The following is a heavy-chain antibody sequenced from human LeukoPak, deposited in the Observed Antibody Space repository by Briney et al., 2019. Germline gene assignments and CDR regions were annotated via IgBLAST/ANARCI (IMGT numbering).Heavy chain of an antibody. CDR1: GFTFSSYS. Sequence: GGSLRLSCAASGFTFSSYSMNWVRQAPGKGLEWVSSISGSSYYIYYADSVKGRFTISRDNAKNSLYLQMNSLRAEDTAVYYCAKDWEAYCGGDCYSAFDYWGQGTLVTVSS. V-gene: IGHV3-21*01. J-gene: IGHJ4*02. D-gene: IGHD2-21*01. CDR2: ISGSSYYI. CDR3: AKDWEAYCGGDCYSAFDY.